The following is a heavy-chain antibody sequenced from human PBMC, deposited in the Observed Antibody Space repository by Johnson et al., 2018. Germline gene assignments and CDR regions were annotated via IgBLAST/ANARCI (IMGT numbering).Heavy chain of an antibody. CDR3: ARDPQDPWVVVVGNSMDV. Sequence: QVQLQESGGGVVQPGRSLRLSCAASGFTFSSYGMHWVRQAPGKGLEWVAVIWYDGSNNYYADSVKGRFTISRDNSKNPRYLQMNTLRAEDTAVYYCARDPQDPWVVVVGNSMDVWGQGTTVTVSS. V-gene: IGHV3-33*01. CDR2: IWYDGSNN. CDR1: GFTFSSYG. D-gene: IGHD2-15*01. J-gene: IGHJ6*02.